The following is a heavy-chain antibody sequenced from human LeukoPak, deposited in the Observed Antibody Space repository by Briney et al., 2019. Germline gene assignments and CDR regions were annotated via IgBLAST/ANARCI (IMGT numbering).Heavy chain of an antibody. Sequence: SETLSLTCAVYGGSFSGYYWSWIRQPPGKGLEWIGEINHSGSTNYNPSLKSRVTISVDTSKNQFSLKLSSVTAADTAVYYCARVRSYGRPHYFDYWGQGTLVTVSS. J-gene: IGHJ4*02. CDR2: INHSGST. CDR1: GGSFSGYY. D-gene: IGHD5-18*01. V-gene: IGHV4-34*01. CDR3: ARVRSYGRPHYFDY.